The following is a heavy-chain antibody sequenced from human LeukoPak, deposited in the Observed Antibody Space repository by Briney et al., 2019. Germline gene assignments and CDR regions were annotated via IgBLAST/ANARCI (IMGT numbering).Heavy chain of an antibody. CDR3: ARDQSGSGSYTDDYYAMDV. CDR2: IYYSGNT. V-gene: IGHV4-31*03. CDR1: GGAISTAGYY. Sequence: SQTLSLTCSVSGGAISTAGYYWSWIRQHPGKGLEWIGYIYYSGNTYYNPSLKSRVTISVDTSKNQFSLKLSSVTAADTAIYYWARDQSGSGSYTDDYYAMDVWGKGTTVTVSS. J-gene: IGHJ6*04. D-gene: IGHD3-10*01.